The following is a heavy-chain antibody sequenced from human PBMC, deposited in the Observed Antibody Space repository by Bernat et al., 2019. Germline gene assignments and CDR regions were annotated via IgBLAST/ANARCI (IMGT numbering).Heavy chain of an antibody. CDR3: ARDRGYPPLDAFDI. CDR2: IIPILGIA. J-gene: IGHJ3*02. CDR1: GGTFSSCT. Sequence: GGAGAGGGGAGSSVAVACEAAGGTFSSCTISWVRQAPGQGLAWMGRIIPILGIATYAPKFQGRVTITADKSTSTAYMELSSLRSEDTAVYYCARDRGYPPLDAFDIWGQGTMVTVSS. D-gene: IGHD3-10*01. V-gene: IGHV1-69*04.